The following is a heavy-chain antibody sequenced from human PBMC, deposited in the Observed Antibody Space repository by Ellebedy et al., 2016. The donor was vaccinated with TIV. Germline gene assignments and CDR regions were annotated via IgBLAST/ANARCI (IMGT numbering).Heavy chain of an antibody. Sequence: GESLKISCAASRFTFSSYDMHWVRQATGRGLEWVSAIATAGGTYYAGSVKGRFTISRENAKNSLYLQMNSLRAEDTAVYYCARATSGFDLWGRGTLVTVSS. D-gene: IGHD6-19*01. CDR3: ARATSGFDL. CDR2: IATAGGT. V-gene: IGHV3-13*01. J-gene: IGHJ2*01. CDR1: RFTFSSYD.